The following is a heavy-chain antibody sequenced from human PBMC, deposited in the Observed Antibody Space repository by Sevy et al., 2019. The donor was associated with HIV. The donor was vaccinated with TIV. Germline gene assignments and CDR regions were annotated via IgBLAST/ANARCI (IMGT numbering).Heavy chain of an antibody. J-gene: IGHJ3*01. CDR1: GASITSSIYY. CDR3: AKHCSYYFDNSGYGEAFDV. D-gene: IGHD3-22*01. CDR2: IHHSGST. V-gene: IGHV4-39*01. Sequence: SETLSLTCSVSGASITSSIYYWAWIRQSPAKGLEWFGSIHHSGSTYYNLSLKSRVTISVDTFKNQFSVKMNSVTDADTAVYYGAKHCSYYFDNSGYGEAFDVWGQGTKVTVSS.